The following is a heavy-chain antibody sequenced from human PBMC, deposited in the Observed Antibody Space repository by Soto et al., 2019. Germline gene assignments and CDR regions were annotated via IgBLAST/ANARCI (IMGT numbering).Heavy chain of an antibody. J-gene: IGHJ4*02. D-gene: IGHD5-18*01. CDR1: GYTFTSYG. CDR3: ARHRPYSYGPDFDY. Sequence: GASVKVSCKASGYTFTSYGISWVRQAPGQGLEWMGWFSAYNGNTNYAQKLQGRVTMTTDTSTSTAYMELRSLRSDDTAVYYCARHRPYSYGPDFDYWGQGTLVTVSS. V-gene: IGHV1-18*01. CDR2: FSAYNGNT.